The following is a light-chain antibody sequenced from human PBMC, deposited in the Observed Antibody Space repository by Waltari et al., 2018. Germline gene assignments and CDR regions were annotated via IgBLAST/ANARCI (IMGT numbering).Light chain of an antibody. CDR3: SSYTDINIALI. V-gene: IGLV2-14*01. Sequence: HSALLQPASMSGSPGQSITISCTGPSSATGGYAFIPWYPQHPGRSPRLIIFDVSLRPSGVPGRFSGSKSGNTASLSISGLQADDEADYFCSSYTDINIALIFGGGTKVTVL. CDR1: SSATGGYAF. CDR2: DVS. J-gene: IGLJ2*01.